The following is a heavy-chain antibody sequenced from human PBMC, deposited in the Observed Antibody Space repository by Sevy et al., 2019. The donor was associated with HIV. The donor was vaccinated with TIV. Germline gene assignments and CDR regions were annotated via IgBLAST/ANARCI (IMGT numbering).Heavy chain of an antibody. J-gene: IGHJ6*03. Sequence: GGSLRLSCAASGLTFRDYGMHWVRQAPGKGLEWVTIIDYDGNEKHYADSVKGQFTISRGNAQNTLYLQMNSLGAGDTAVHYCAKEVIYYYIDVWGKGTTVTVSS. V-gene: IGHV3-30*02. CDR1: GLTFRDYG. CDR3: AKEVIYYYIDV. CDR2: IDYDGNEK.